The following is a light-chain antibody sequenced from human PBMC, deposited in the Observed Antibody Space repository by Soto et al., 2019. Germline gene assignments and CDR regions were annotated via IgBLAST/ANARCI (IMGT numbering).Light chain of an antibody. V-gene: IGKV1-39*01. CDR1: QSISSY. Sequence: DIQMTQSPSSLSASVGDRVIITCRASQSISSYLNWYQQKPGKAPKLLIYGASSLQSGVPSRFSGSGSGTDFILSINSLQPEDFATYFCQQTYATPHAFGQGTKLEIK. J-gene: IGKJ2*01. CDR2: GAS. CDR3: QQTYATPHA.